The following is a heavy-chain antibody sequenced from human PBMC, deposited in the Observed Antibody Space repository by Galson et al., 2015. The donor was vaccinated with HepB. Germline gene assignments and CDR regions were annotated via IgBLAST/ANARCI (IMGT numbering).Heavy chain of an antibody. V-gene: IGHV1-69*06. CDR1: GGTFSSRS. J-gene: IGHJ5*02. D-gene: IGHD6-13*01. CDR2: IIPVYGTT. Sequence: SVKVSCKASGGTFSSRSISWVRQAPGQGPEWMGEIIPVYGTTNYVQMFQGRVTITADKSTNTVYMELTSLRSEDTALYYCARGFTCMAAWFDLWGQGTLVTVSS. CDR3: ARGFTCMAAWFDL.